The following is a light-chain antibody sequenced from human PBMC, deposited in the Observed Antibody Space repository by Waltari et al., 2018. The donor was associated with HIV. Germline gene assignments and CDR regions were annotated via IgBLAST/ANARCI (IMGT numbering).Light chain of an antibody. CDR1: QSVRSSY. CDR2: GAS. J-gene: IGKJ4*01. CDR3: QQYGSSPLT. V-gene: IGKV3-20*01. Sequence: EIVLTQSPGTLSLPPGERATLSCRASQSVRSSYLAWYQQRPGQAPRLLMYGASSRATGIPDRFSGSGSGTDFTLTISRLEPEDFAVYYCQQYGSSPLTFGGGTKVEIK.